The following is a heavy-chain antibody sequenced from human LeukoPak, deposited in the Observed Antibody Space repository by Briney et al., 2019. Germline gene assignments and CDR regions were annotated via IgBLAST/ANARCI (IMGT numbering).Heavy chain of an antibody. CDR3: ANNGGVAVAGSFDY. V-gene: IGHV3-64D*09. CDR1: GFTFSSYA. J-gene: IGHJ4*02. D-gene: IGHD6-19*01. Sequence: PGGSLRFSCSASGFTFSSYAMHWVRQAPGKGLEYVSAISSNGGSTYYADSVKGRFTISRDNSKNTLYLQMSSLRAEDTAVYYCANNGGVAVAGSFDYWGQGTLVTVSS. CDR2: ISSNGGST.